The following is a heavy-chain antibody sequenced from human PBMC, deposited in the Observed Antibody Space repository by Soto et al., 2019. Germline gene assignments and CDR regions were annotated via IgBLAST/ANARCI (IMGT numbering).Heavy chain of an antibody. V-gene: IGHV5-51*01. CDR1: GYTFTNYW. J-gene: IGHJ6*02. Sequence: GESLNSSCKGSGYTFTNYWIGWVRQMPGKGLEWMGIIYPGDSDTKYNPSFQGQVTISADKSITTTYLQWSSLKASDTAIYYCAASIFYYGMDVWGQGTTVTVSS. CDR2: IYPGDSDT. CDR3: AASIFYYGMDV.